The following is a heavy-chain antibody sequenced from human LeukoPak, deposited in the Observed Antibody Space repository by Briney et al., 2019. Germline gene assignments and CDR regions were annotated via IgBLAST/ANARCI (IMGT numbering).Heavy chain of an antibody. CDR2: ISSSSSYI. D-gene: IGHD4-17*01. CDR1: GFTFGGYS. V-gene: IGHV3-21*01. J-gene: IGHJ3*02. CDR3: ARVKDYGDYDAFDI. Sequence: GGSLRLSCAASGFTFGGYSMNWVRQAPGKGLEWVSSISSSSSYIYYADSVKGRFTISRDNAKNSLYLQMNSLRAEDTAVYYCARVKDYGDYDAFDIWGQGTMVTVSS.